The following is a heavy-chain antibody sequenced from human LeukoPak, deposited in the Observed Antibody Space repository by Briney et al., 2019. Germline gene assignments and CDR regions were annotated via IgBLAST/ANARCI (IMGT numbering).Heavy chain of an antibody. V-gene: IGHV4-59*12. CDR1: GGSISSYY. CDR3: ARGLLDGYTHPAAFDI. CDR2: IYYSGTT. Sequence: SETLSLTCTVSGGSISSYYWSWIRQPPGKGLEWIGYIYYSGTTNYNPSLKSRVTIAVDTSKNQCSLKLSSVTAADTAVCYCARGLLDGYTHPAAFDIWGQGTMVTVSS. D-gene: IGHD5-24*01. J-gene: IGHJ3*02.